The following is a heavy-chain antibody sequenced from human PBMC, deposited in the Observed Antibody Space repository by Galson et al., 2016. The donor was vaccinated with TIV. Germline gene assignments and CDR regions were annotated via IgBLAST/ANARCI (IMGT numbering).Heavy chain of an antibody. CDR2: FDPEVSKT. CDR3: ATVAWFPGLSLDN. Sequence: SVKVSCKVSGSSLNELVIHWVRQAPGKGLEWMGGFDPEVSKTVYAQMLQGRVTMAADTSRNTAYMELGSLRFEDTAVYYCATVAWFPGLSLDNWGQGTLVTVSS. V-gene: IGHV1-24*01. D-gene: IGHD2/OR15-2a*01. CDR1: GSSLNELV. J-gene: IGHJ4*02.